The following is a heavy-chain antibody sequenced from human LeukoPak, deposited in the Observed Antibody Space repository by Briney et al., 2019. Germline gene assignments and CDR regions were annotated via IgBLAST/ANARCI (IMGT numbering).Heavy chain of an antibody. CDR1: GYTFTNYA. J-gene: IGHJ6*02. V-gene: IGHV7-4-1*02. Sequence: ASVKVSCKASGYTFTNYAMTWVRQAPGQGLEWMGWINTNTGNPTYAQDFTGRFVFSLDTSVSTAYLQISSLKADDTAMYYCARDSSPGNAVRYSYYYGMDVWGQGTTVTVSS. CDR3: ARDSSPGNAVRYSYYYGMDV. D-gene: IGHD3-10*01. CDR2: INTNTGNP.